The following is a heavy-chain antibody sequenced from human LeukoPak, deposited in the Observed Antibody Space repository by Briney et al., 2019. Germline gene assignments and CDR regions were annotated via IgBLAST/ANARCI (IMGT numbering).Heavy chain of an antibody. Sequence: NASETLSLTCTVSGDSISSYYWSWIRQPPGKGLEWIGYIYYSGSTNYNPSLKSRVTTSVDTSKNQFSLKLSSVTAADTAVYYCATYIAVAGAYYFDYWGQGTLVTVSS. J-gene: IGHJ4*02. CDR1: GDSISSYY. V-gene: IGHV4-59*01. D-gene: IGHD6-19*01. CDR3: ATYIAVAGAYYFDY. CDR2: IYYSGST.